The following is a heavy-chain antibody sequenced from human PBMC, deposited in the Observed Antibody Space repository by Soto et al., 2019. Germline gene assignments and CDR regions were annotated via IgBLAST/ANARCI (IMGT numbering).Heavy chain of an antibody. D-gene: IGHD3-16*02. Sequence: GASVKVSCKASGGTFSSYAISWVRQAPGQGLEWMGGNIPIFGTANYAQKFQGRFTITADESTSTAYMELSSLRSDDTAVYYCARDQGSGEGLRLGELSLYPSNYYYYGMDVWGQGTTVTVSS. CDR1: GGTFSSYA. CDR2: NIPIFGTA. V-gene: IGHV1-69*13. J-gene: IGHJ6*02. CDR3: ARDQGSGEGLRLGELSLYPSNYYYYGMDV.